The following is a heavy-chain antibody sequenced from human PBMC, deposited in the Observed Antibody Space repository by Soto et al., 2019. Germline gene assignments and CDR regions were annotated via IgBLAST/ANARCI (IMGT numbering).Heavy chain of an antibody. J-gene: IGHJ5*02. CDR3: GSVRPSGYVLS. V-gene: IGHV4-59*01. CDR2: VYFSGNT. CDR1: GGSLSSYY. Sequence: SETLSLTCTVSGGSLSSYYWTWIRQSPGKGLEWIGYVYFSGNTNYNPSLKSRVTISIDTSKNQFSLRLASVTAADTAFYFCGSVRPSGYVLSWGQGTLVTVS. D-gene: IGHD6-25*01.